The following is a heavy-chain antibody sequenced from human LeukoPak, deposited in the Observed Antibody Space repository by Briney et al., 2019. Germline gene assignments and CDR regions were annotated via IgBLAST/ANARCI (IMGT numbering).Heavy chain of an antibody. Sequence: PVGSLRLSCAASGFSLSIYAISCVRQAPGKGLEWGSAINGGATYYAGSVKGRFTISRDNSKNMLYLQMNSLRAEDTAVYYCARRGIVVSGYLEFYFDSWGEGTLVTVSS. CDR1: GFSLSIYA. CDR2: INGGAT. V-gene: IGHV3-23*01. J-gene: IGHJ4*02. D-gene: IGHD6-19*01. CDR3: ARRGIVVSGYLEFYFDS.